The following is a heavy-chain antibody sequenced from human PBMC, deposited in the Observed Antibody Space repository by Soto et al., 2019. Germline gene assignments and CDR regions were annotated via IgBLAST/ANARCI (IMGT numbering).Heavy chain of an antibody. Sequence: EVQLLESGGGLVQPGGSLRLSCAASGFTFNTYGMSWVRQAPGKGLEWVSVISAGGDSTYYADSVKGRFTISRDNSKNTLYLQMNSLRAEDTAVYYCAKDWGSGWFRSYSDSWGQGTLVTVSS. J-gene: IGHJ4*02. CDR2: ISAGGDST. CDR1: GFTFNTYG. CDR3: AKDWGSGWFRSYSDS. V-gene: IGHV3-23*01. D-gene: IGHD6-19*01.